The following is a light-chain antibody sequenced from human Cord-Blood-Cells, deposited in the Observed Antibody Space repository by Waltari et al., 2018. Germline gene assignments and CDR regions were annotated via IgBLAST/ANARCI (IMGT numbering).Light chain of an antibody. CDR2: DVS. CDR3: CSYAGSYFYG. J-gene: IGLJ1*01. CDR1: SSDVGGYNY. Sequence: QSALTQPRSVSGSPGQSVTISCTGTSSDVGGYNYVSWYQQHPGKAPKLMIYDVSKRPSGVPDRVSGSNSGNSASLTIAGRQAEDEADYYCCSYAGSYFYGFGTGTKVTVL. V-gene: IGLV2-11*01.